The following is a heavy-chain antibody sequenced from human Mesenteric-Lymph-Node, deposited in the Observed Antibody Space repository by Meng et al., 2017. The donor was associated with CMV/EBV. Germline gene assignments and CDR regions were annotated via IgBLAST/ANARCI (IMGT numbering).Heavy chain of an antibody. CDR3: ARGTWAAAPSDY. J-gene: IGHJ4*02. V-gene: IGHV4-38-2*02. D-gene: IGHD6-13*01. CDR1: GYSISSGYY. CDR2: IYHSGST. Sequence: SETLSLTCTVSGYSISSGYYWGWIRQPPGKGLEWIGSIYHSGSTYYNPSLKSRVTISVDTSKKQVSLKMSSVTAADTAVYYCARGTWAAAPSDYWGQGILVTVSS.